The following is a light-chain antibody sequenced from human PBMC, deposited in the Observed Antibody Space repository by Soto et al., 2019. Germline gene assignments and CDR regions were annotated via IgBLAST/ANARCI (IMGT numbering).Light chain of an antibody. V-gene: IGKV3-15*01. CDR3: QQYNNWPPYT. J-gene: IGKJ5*01. Sequence: EIVMTQSPATLSVSPGERATLSCRASQSVSSNLASYQQKPGQAPRLLIYGASNRATGIPARFSGSGSGTEFTLTISSLQSEDFAVYYCQQYNNWPPYTFGQGTRLEIK. CDR2: GAS. CDR1: QSVSSN.